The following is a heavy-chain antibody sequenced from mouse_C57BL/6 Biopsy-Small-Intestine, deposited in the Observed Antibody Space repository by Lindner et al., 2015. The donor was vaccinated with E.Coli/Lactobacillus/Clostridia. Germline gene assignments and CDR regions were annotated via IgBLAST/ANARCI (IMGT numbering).Heavy chain of an antibody. CDR3: ARTTVVNALDY. Sequence: SVKVSCKASGYSFTTYNITWIRQAPGQGLKWMGRISNYNGNTDYAQQFQGRLTMTTDTSTGTAYMELRSLRSDDTAVYYCARTTVVNALDYWGQGTLVTVSS. CDR2: ISNYNGNT. J-gene: IGHJ4*01. V-gene: IGHV1-20*01. CDR1: GYSFTTYN. D-gene: IGHD1-1*02.